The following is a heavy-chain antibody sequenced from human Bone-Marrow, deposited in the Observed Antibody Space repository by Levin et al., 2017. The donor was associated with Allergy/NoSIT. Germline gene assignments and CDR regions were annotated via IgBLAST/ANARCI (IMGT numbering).Heavy chain of an antibody. V-gene: IGHV3-30-3*01. Sequence: SCAVSGFSLRSHAIHWVRQAPGKGLEWVAVISHDGSNKYYADSVKDRFSITRDTSKNTLYLQMNRLSPEDTALYYCARGGTAMATYFDSWGQGTLVTVSS. CDR3: ARGGTAMATYFDS. CDR1: GFSLRSHA. J-gene: IGHJ4*02. CDR2: ISHDGSNK. D-gene: IGHD5-18*01.